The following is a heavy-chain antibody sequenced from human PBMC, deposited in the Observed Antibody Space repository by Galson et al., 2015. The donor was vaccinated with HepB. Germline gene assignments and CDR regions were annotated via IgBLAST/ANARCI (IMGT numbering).Heavy chain of an antibody. CDR2: IWNDGRNE. V-gene: IGHV3-33*01. D-gene: IGHD3-16*02. Sequence: SLRLSCAASGFIFRDYGMHWVRQATGKGLEWVAVIWNDGRNEQYADSVRGRFTISRDNSKNTLYLQMSSLRVADTATDFFARLNVGSYQLSVPYHPMDVWGQGTTVTVSS. CDR3: ARLNVGSYQLSVPYHPMDV. CDR1: GFIFRDYG. J-gene: IGHJ6*02.